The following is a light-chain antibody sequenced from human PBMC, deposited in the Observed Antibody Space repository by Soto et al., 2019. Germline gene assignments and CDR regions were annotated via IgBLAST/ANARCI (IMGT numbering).Light chain of an antibody. CDR3: CSYAGSYTSPYV. CDR1: SSDVGGYNY. J-gene: IGLJ1*01. Sequence: QSALTQPRSVSGSPGQSVTISCTGTSSDVGGYNYVSWYQQHPGKAPKLMIYDVSKRPSGVPDRFSGSKSGNTASLTISGLQAEDEADYYCCSYAGSYTSPYVFGTGTKVTV. CDR2: DVS. V-gene: IGLV2-11*01.